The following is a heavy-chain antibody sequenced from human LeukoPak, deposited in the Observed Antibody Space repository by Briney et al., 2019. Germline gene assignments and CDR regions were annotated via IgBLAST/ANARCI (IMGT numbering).Heavy chain of an antibody. J-gene: IGHJ4*02. CDR2: ISSSSSYI. CDR1: GFTFSSYG. Sequence: GGSLRLSCAASGFTFSSYGMNWVRQAPGKGLEWVAYISSSSSYIYYADSVKGRFTISRDNAKNSLYLQMNSLRAEDTAVYYCASKQWLVSDFDYWGQGTLVTVSS. CDR3: ASKQWLVSDFDY. D-gene: IGHD6-19*01. V-gene: IGHV3-21*01.